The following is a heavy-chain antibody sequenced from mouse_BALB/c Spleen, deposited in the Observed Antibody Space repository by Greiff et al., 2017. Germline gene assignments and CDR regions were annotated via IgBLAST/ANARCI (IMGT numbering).Heavy chain of an antibody. CDR3: ARWGTTMDY. CDR1: GFTFSSYA. V-gene: IGHV5-17*02. J-gene: IGHJ4*01. D-gene: IGHD3-3*01. CDR2: ISSGSSTI. Sequence: DVMLVESGGGLVKPGGSLKLSCAASGFTFSSYAMSWVRQTPEKGLEWVAYISSGSSTIYYADTVKGRFTISRDNPKNTLFLQMTSLRSEDTAMYYCARWGTTMDYWGQGTSVTVSS.